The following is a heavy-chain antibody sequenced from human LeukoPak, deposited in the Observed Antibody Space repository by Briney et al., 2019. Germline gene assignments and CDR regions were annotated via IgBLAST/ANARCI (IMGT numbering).Heavy chain of an antibody. J-gene: IGHJ4*02. V-gene: IGHV5-51*03. Sequence: GESVKISCKGSGYSFTSYWIGWVRQMPGKGLEWMGIIYPGDSDTRYSPSFQGQVTISADKSISTAYLQWSSLKASDTAMYYCARAITMVRGVITGPIDYWGQGTLVTVSS. CDR2: IYPGDSDT. D-gene: IGHD3-10*01. CDR1: GYSFTSYW. CDR3: ARAITMVRGVITGPIDY.